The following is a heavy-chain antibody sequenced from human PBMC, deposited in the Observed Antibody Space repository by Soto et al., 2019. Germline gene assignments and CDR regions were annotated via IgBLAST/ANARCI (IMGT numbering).Heavy chain of an antibody. V-gene: IGHV3-21*01. CDR3: ARDQVVVVTAITNYYYYYGMDV. CDR2: ISRSSIYI. CDR1: VFTFSSYS. D-gene: IGHD2-21*02. J-gene: IGHJ6*02. Sequence: GSLRLACPAPVFTFSSYSMNWVRQAPGKGLEWVSSISRSSIYIYYADSVEGRFTTSRDNAKNSLYLQMNSLRAEDTAVYYCARDQVVVVTAITNYYYYYGMDVWGQGTTVTVSS.